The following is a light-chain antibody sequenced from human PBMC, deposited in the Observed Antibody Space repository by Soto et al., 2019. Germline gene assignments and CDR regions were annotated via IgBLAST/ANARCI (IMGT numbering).Light chain of an antibody. Sequence: EIVMTQSPATLSVSPGERATLSCRASQSVSSNLAWYQQKPGQDPRLLMYGASTRATGIPDRFSGSGSGTEFTLTISSLQSEDFGVYYCQQHKNWPPWTFGQGTKVEIK. CDR2: GAS. V-gene: IGKV3-15*01. J-gene: IGKJ1*01. CDR3: QQHKNWPPWT. CDR1: QSVSSN.